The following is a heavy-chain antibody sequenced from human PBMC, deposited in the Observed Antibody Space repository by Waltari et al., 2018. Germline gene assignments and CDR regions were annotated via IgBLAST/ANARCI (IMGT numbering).Heavy chain of an antibody. CDR3: ARVKDEFGDYGFDY. V-gene: IGHV4-61*08. Sequence: QVQLQESGPGLVEPSETLSLTCTVSGGSVSSGGYYWSWIRQPPGKGLEWVGYTHTRGRTAYNPPLQSRVTIFGDTSTNQLSLNLRSVTSADTATYFCARVKDEFGDYGFDYWGQGTLVTVSS. CDR1: GGSVSSGGYY. J-gene: IGHJ5*01. CDR2: THTRGRT. D-gene: IGHD3-10*01.